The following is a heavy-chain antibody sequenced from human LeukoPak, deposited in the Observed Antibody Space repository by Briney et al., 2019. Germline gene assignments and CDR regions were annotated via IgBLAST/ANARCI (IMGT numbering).Heavy chain of an antibody. J-gene: IGHJ4*02. D-gene: IGHD2-15*01. Sequence: PGGSLRLSCAASGFTFSGYSMNWVRQAPGKGLEWISSISSSSSYIYYADSVKGRFTISRDNAKNSLYLQMNSLRAEDTAVYYCASPSIVSSPLDYWGQGTLVTVSS. CDR1: GFTFSGYS. CDR3: ASPSIVSSPLDY. CDR2: ISSSSSYI. V-gene: IGHV3-21*01.